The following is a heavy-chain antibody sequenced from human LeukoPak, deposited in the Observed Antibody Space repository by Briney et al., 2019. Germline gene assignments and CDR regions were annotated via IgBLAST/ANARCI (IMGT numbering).Heavy chain of an antibody. CDR1: GGSISSGDYY. Sequence: SQTLSLTCTVSGGSISSGDYYWSWIRQPPGKGLEWIGYIYNSGSTYYNPSFKSRVAISVDTSKNQFSLKLSSVTAADTAVYYCASFYQTYYFDYWGQGTLVTVSS. CDR2: IYNSGST. D-gene: IGHD3-16*02. V-gene: IGHV4-30-4*01. J-gene: IGHJ4*02. CDR3: ASFYQTYYFDY.